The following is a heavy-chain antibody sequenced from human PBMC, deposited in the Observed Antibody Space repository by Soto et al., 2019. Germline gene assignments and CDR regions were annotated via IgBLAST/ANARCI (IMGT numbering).Heavy chain of an antibody. CDR2: INPSGGST. V-gene: IGHV1-46*02. CDR1: GYTFNSYY. Sequence: QVQLVQSGAEVKKPGASVKVSCKASGYTFNSYYMHWVRQAPGQGLEWMGIINPSGGSTTYAQKFEDRVTMTRDTSTTTVYMEVTSLRSEETAVYYCARGYSSDGRRFDYWGQGPLVTVSS. D-gene: IGHD6-19*01. J-gene: IGHJ4*02. CDR3: ARGYSSDGRRFDY.